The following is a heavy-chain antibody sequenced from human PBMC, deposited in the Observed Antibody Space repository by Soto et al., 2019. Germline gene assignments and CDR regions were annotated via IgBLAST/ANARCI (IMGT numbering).Heavy chain of an antibody. V-gene: IGHV1-69*13. Sequence: SLKVSCKASGGTFSSYRFNWVRQARGQGLEWLGGIVPIYRTADYAQKFQGRVTITADESTRTVYMELSSLKSQDTALYYCARDSGAKLSSSWGQGTLVTVSS. J-gene: IGHJ4*02. CDR2: IVPIYRTA. CDR3: ARDSGAKLSSS. CDR1: GGTFSSYR. D-gene: IGHD6-13*01.